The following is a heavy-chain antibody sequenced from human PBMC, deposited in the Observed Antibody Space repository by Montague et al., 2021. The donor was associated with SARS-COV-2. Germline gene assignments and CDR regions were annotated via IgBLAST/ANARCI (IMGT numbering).Heavy chain of an antibody. Sequence: SRRLSCAASGFSFSSYVMHWVRQAPGKGLEWVAVIWYDGSNTYYSDSVKGRFTISRDNSKNTLYLQMSSLRAEDTAVYYCARDRLEQLVLFYYDGMDVWGQGTTVTVSS. J-gene: IGHJ6*02. CDR1: GFSFSSYV. CDR2: IWYDGSNT. D-gene: IGHD6-6*01. V-gene: IGHV3-33*01. CDR3: ARDRLEQLVLFYYDGMDV.